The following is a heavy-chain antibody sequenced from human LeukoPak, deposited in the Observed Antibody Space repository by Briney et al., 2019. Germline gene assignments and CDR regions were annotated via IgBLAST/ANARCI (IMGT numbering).Heavy chain of an antibody. V-gene: IGHV3-48*01. D-gene: IGHD6-13*01. Sequence: GGSLRLSCAASGFTFSDYAMNWVRQAPGKGLEWFSFINSNSRTIYYADSVKGRFTISRDNAKNSLCLQMDSLRAEDTGLYYCARDAWYSNSWLHAFDIWGRGTMVTVSS. CDR1: GFTFSDYA. CDR2: INSNSRTI. CDR3: ARDAWYSNSWLHAFDI. J-gene: IGHJ3*02.